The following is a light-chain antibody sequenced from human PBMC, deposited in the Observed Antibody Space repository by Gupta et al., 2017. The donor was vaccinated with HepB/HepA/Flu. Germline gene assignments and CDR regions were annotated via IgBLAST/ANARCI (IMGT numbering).Light chain of an antibody. CDR1: QSLLHSSRETY. V-gene: IGKV2D-29*01. CDR3: RQSVQAPLT. Sequence: DIVMTQPPLSLSVTPGQPASISCKSSQSLLHSSRETYLYWFLQKPGQPPQLLIHEISKRVSGVPERFSGSGSGTDFTLKISRVETEDVGVYYCRQSVQAPLTFGGGTKVEIK. CDR2: EIS. J-gene: IGKJ4*01.